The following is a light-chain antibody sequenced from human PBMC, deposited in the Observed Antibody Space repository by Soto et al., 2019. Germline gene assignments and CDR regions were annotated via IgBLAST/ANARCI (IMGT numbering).Light chain of an antibody. V-gene: IGKV1-33*01. CDR1: QDISNY. J-gene: IGKJ5*01. CDR2: DAS. Sequence: DIQMTQSPSSLSASVGDRVTITCQASQDISNYLNWYQQKPGKAPKHLIYDASNLETGGPSRFLGSGPWTSFTVPIDNLQPQDIASYYCQQYDNLPFTFGQGTRLEMK. CDR3: QQYDNLPFT.